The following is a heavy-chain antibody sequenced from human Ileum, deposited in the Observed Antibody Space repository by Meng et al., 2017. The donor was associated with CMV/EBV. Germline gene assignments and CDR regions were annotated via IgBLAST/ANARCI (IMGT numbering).Heavy chain of an antibody. D-gene: IGHD6-19*01. CDR3: AGDWGPYSSRGYFDP. V-gene: IGHV4-39*07. J-gene: IGHJ5*02. Sequence: QVQESGPGMVSPSEPLSLTCIVSGASISIGSYYWAWILQTPEKGLEWMGSIYYSGSTYDNPSLRSRVTISVDTSKNQFSLKLTSVTAADTAIYYCAGDWGPYSSRGYFDPWGQGTLVTVSS. CDR1: GASISIGSYY. CDR2: IYYSGST.